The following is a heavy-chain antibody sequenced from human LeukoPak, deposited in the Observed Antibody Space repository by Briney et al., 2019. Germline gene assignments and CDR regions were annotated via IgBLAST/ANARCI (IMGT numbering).Heavy chain of an antibody. Sequence: GGSLRLSCAASGFTFSSYAMSWVRQAPGKGLEWVSAISSSSSYIYYADSVKGRFTISRDNAKNSLYLQMNSLRAEDTAVYYCAREETYYYDSRGYVDYWGQGTLVTVSS. CDR3: AREETYYYDSRGYVDY. J-gene: IGHJ4*02. V-gene: IGHV3-21*01. CDR2: ISSSSSYI. D-gene: IGHD3-22*01. CDR1: GFTFSSYA.